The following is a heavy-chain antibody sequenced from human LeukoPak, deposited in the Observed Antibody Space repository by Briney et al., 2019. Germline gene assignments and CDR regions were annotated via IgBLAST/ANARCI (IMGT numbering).Heavy chain of an antibody. J-gene: IGHJ6*02. CDR2: ISYDGSNK. D-gene: IGHD1-26*01. Sequence: GSLSLSCAASGFTFSSYAMHWVRQAPGKGLEWVAVISYDGSNKYYADSVKGRFTISRDNSKNTLYLQMNSLRAEDTAVYYCARDGGSYWAGPYLGYYGMTSGAKGPRSPSP. CDR1: GFTFSSYA. V-gene: IGHV3-30-3*01. CDR3: ARDGGSYWAGPYLGYYGMTS.